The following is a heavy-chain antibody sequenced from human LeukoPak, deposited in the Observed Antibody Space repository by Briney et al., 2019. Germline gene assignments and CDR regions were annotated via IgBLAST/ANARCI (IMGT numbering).Heavy chain of an antibody. D-gene: IGHD6-13*01. CDR3: ARQQTYSNSWQGFDY. Sequence: GESLKISCKGSGYSFTSYWIGWVRQMPGKGLEWMGIIYPGDSDTRYSLSFQGQVTISADKSISTAYLQWSSLKASDTAMYYCARQQTYSNSWQGFDYWGQGTLVTVSS. CDR1: GYSFTSYW. V-gene: IGHV5-51*01. CDR2: IYPGDSDT. J-gene: IGHJ4*02.